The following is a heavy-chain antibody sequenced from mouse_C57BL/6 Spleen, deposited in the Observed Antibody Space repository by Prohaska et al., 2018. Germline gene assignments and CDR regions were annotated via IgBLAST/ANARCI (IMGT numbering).Heavy chain of an antibody. D-gene: IGHD2-3*01. CDR1: GYSITSGYY. Sequence: DVQLQESGPGLVKPSQSLSLTCSVTGYSITSGYYWNWIRQFPGNKLEWMGYISYDGSNNYNPSLKNRISITRDTSKNQFFLKLNSVTTEDTATYYCARDGGYLYYYAMDYWGQGTSVTVSS. CDR2: ISYDGSN. J-gene: IGHJ4*01. V-gene: IGHV3-6*01. CDR3: ARDGGYLYYYAMDY.